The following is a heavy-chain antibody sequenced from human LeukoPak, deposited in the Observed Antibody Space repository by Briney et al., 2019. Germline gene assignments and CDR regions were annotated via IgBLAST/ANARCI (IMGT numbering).Heavy chain of an antibody. Sequence: GRSLRLSCAASGFTFGSYGMHWVRQAPGKGLEWVAVISYDGSNKYYADSVKGRFTISRDNSKNTLYLQMNSLRAEDTAVYYCATDKWGGIHLLFYYYTMDVWGQGTTVTVSS. D-gene: IGHD5-18*01. V-gene: IGHV3-30*03. CDR2: ISYDGSNK. CDR1: GFTFGSYG. CDR3: ATDKWGGIHLLFYYYTMDV. J-gene: IGHJ6*02.